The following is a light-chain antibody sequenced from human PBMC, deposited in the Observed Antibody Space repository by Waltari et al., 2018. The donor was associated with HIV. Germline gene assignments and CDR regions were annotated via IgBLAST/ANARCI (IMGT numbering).Light chain of an antibody. CDR2: RDR. CDR1: TSNIGSYS. Sequence: QSVLTQPPSASGTPGQRVSISCSGGTSNIGSYSVYWFQQFPGTAPKPPIRRDRERPSGVPARCSGSKSRTSASLAIRGLRSEDEADYFCAVWDDNLHGGLFGGGTKLTVL. CDR3: AVWDDNLHGGL. V-gene: IGLV1-47*01. J-gene: IGLJ3*02.